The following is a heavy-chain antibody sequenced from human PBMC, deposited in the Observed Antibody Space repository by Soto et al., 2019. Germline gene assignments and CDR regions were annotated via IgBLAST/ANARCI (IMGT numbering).Heavy chain of an antibody. CDR1: GFTFSGYS. Sequence: LRLSCVGSGFTFSGYSMAWVRQAPGRGLEWVASISSRSTNIDYADSVKGRFTISRDNAKNLVSLQMSSLRGEDTALYYCAKFTERAYSSIWYYFEYCGQGTPVTVSS. CDR3: AKFTERAYSSIWYYFEY. J-gene: IGHJ4*02. D-gene: IGHD6-19*01. V-gene: IGHV3-21*06. CDR2: ISSRSTNI.